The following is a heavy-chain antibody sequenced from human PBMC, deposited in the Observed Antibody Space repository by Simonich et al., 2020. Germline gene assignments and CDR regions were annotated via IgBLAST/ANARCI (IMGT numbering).Heavy chain of an antibody. CDR3: ARGRITGDKGAFDI. V-gene: IGHV1-2*02. D-gene: IGHD7-27*01. CDR1: GYTFTGYY. J-gene: IGHJ3*02. Sequence: QVQLVQSGAEVKKPGASVKVSCKASGYTFTGYYMHWGRQAPGQGLEWMGWINPNNGGTNYTQKFQGRVNMTRDTSISTAYMELSRLRSDDTAVYYCARGRITGDKGAFDIWGQGTMVTVSS. CDR2: INPNNGGT.